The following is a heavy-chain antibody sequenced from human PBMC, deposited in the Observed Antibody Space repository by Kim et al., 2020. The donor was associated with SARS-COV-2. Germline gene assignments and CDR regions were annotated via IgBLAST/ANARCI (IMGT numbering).Heavy chain of an antibody. Sequence: YHLDSVKRRCTISIDNATNSLYLQRNSLRAEDTAVYYCARDLIRPFYMDVWGKGTTVTVSS. J-gene: IGHJ6*03. V-gene: IGHV3-7*01. D-gene: IGHD2-8*01. CDR3: ARDLIRPFYMDV.